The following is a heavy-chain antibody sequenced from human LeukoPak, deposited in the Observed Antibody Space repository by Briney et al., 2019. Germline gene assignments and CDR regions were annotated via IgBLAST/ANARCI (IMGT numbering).Heavy chain of an antibody. CDR2: IYYSGST. Sequence: PSETLSLTCTVSGGSISSSSYYWGWIRQPPGKGLEWIGSIYYSGSTYYNPSLKSRVTISVDTSKNQFSLKLSSVTAADTAVYYCAREVYGMVVAADVGNWFDPWGQGTLVTVSS. CDR3: AREVYGMVVAADVGNWFDP. J-gene: IGHJ5*02. V-gene: IGHV4-39*07. D-gene: IGHD2-15*01. CDR1: GGSISSSSYY.